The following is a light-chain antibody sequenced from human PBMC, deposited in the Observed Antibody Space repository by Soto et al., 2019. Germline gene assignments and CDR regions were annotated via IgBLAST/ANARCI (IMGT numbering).Light chain of an antibody. CDR2: DVS. V-gene: IGLV2-11*01. CDR1: SSDVGGYNY. J-gene: IGLJ1*01. Sequence: TQPRSVSGSPGQSVTISCTGTSSDVGGYNYVSWYQQHPGKAPKLMIYDVSKRPSGVPDRFSGSKSGNTASLTISGLQAEDEADYYCCSYAGSYTYVFGTGTKLTVL. CDR3: CSYAGSYTYV.